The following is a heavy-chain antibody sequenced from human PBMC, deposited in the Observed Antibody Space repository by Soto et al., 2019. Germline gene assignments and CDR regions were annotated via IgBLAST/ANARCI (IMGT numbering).Heavy chain of an antibody. D-gene: IGHD5-12*01. CDR1: GFTFGDYA. J-gene: IGHJ4*02. V-gene: IGHV3-49*03. CDR3: TRADVYSGYDLGYFDY. CDR2: IRSKAYGGTT. Sequence: GGSLRLSCTASGFTFGDYAMSWFRQAPGKGLEWVGFIRSKAYGGTTEYAASVKGRFTISRDDSKGIAYLQMNSLKTEDTAVYYCTRADVYSGYDLGYFDYWGQGTLVTVSS.